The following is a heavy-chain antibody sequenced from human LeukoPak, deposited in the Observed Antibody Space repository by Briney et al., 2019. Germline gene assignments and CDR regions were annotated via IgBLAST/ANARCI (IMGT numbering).Heavy chain of an antibody. J-gene: IGHJ4*02. CDR2: ISSSSSYT. Sequence: PGGSLRLSCAASGFTFSDYYMSWIRQAPGKGLEWVSYISSSSSYTNYADSVKGRFTISRDNAKNSLYPQMNSLRAEDTAVYYCATIVATGYFDYWGQGTLVTVSS. V-gene: IGHV3-11*06. CDR1: GFTFSDYY. CDR3: ATIVATGYFDY. D-gene: IGHD5-12*01.